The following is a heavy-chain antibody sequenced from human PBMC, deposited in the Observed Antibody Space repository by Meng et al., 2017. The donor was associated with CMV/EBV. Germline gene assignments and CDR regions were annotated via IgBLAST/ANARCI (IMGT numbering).Heavy chain of an antibody. J-gene: IGHJ6*02. CDR3: ARLGYCSSTSCLYYYYGMDV. CDR1: GGSFSGYY. V-gene: IGHV4-34*01. D-gene: IGHD2-2*01. CDR2: INHSGST. Sequence: SETLSLTCAVYGGSFSGYYWSWIRQPPGEGLEWIGEINHSGSTNYNPSLKSRVTISVDTSKNQFSLKLSSVTAADTAVYYCARLGYCSSTSCLYYYYGMDVWGQGTTVTVSS.